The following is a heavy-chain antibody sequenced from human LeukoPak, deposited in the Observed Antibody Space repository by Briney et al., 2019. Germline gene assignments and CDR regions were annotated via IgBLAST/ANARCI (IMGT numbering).Heavy chain of an antibody. CDR2: IRSEAYGGTT. CDR1: GFIFGDHA. V-gene: IGHV3-49*03. CDR3: ARNWFAP. J-gene: IGHJ5*02. Sequence: GGSLRLSCTASGFIFGDHAMSWFRQAPGKGLEWVGFIRSEAYGGTTGYAASVKGRFTISRDDSKSIAYLQMNSLKTEDTAMYYCARNWFAPWGQGTLVTVSS.